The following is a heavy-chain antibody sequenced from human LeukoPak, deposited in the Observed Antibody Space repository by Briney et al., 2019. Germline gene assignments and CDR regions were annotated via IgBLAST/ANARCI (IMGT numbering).Heavy chain of an antibody. V-gene: IGHV4-39*07. CDR1: GGAIFNSNFY. D-gene: IGHD2-2*01. J-gene: IGHJ5*02. CDR2: IYYHGTT. Sequence: SETLSLTCTVSGGAIFNSNFYWGWFRQSPGKGLEWIASIYYHGTTYYNPALKRRVTISVDTSKNQFSLKLSSVTAADTAVYYCARGVVPAAYFNWFDPWGQGTLVTVSS. CDR3: ARGVVPAAYFNWFDP.